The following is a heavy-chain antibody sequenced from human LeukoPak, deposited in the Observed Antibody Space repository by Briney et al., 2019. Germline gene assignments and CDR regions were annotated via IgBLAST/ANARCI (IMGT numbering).Heavy chain of an antibody. J-gene: IGHJ6*03. CDR3: ARGYYYDSSGYYWGYYYYYMDV. Sequence: ASVKVSCKASGYTFTSYAMNWVRQAPGQGLEWMGWINTNTGNPTYAQGFTGRFVFSLDTSVSTAYLQISSLKAEDTAVYYCARGYYYDSSGYYWGYYYYYMDVWGKGTTVTVSS. CDR1: GYTFTSYA. CDR2: INTNTGNP. V-gene: IGHV7-4-1*02. D-gene: IGHD3-22*01.